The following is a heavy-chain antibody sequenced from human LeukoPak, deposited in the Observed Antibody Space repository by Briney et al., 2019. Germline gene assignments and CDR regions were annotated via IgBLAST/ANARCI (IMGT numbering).Heavy chain of an antibody. V-gene: IGHV4-34*01. CDR1: GFTFSSYA. J-gene: IGHJ6*02. D-gene: IGHD1-26*01. CDR3: ARGDRVLSERSGSYYYYQYAMGV. Sequence: PGGSLRLSCAASGFTFSSYAMSWVRQTPGKGLEWIGEIHDSGSTKYNPSLKSRVIILVDTSKNQCSLNLTSVTAADTAVYYCARGDRVLSERSGSYYYYQYAMGVWGQGTTVTVSS. CDR2: IHDSGST.